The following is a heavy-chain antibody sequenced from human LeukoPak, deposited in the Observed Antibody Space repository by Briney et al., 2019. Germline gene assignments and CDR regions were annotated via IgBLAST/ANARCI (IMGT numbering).Heavy chain of an antibody. D-gene: IGHD6-19*01. CDR2: IDPSDSYT. Sequence: GESLKISCKGSGYSFTNNWITWVRQMPGKGLEWMGRIDPSDSYTDYSPSFQGHLTISADKSISTAYLQWSSLKASDTAMYYCARGRGWADYWGQGTLVTVSS. CDR1: GYSFTNNW. J-gene: IGHJ4*02. V-gene: IGHV5-10-1*01. CDR3: ARGRGWADY.